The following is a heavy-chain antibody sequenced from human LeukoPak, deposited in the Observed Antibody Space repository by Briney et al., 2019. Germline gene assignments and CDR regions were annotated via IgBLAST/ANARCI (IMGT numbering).Heavy chain of an antibody. CDR3: ARSSIAARFGMDV. D-gene: IGHD6-6*01. CDR2: ISSSSSYI. J-gene: IGHJ6*02. CDR1: GFTFSSYS. Sequence: GGSLRLSCAASGFTFSSYSMNWVRQAPGKGLEWVSSISSSSSYIYYADSVKGRFTISRDNAKNSLYLQMNSLRAEDTAVYYCARSSIAARFGMDVWGQGTTVTVSS. V-gene: IGHV3-21*01.